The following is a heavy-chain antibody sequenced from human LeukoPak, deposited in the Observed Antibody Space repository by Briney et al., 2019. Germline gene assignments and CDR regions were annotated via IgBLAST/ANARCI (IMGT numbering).Heavy chain of an antibody. CDR3: AKDIGLSYYDSSGYWDAFDI. Sequence: GGSLRLSCAASGFTVSNNYMTWVRQAPGKGLEWVSGISWNSGSIGYADSVKGRFTISRDNAKNSLYLQMNSLRAEDTALYYCAKDIGLSYYDSSGYWDAFDIWGQGTMVTVSS. J-gene: IGHJ3*02. CDR1: GFTVSNNY. D-gene: IGHD3-22*01. V-gene: IGHV3-9*01. CDR2: ISWNSGSI.